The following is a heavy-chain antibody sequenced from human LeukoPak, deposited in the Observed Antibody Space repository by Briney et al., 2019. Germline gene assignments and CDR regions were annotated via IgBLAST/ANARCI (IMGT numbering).Heavy chain of an antibody. CDR1: GFTSSSSW. CDR3: ARNRGWLQFDY. Sequence: GGSLRLSCVVSGFTSSSSWMNWVRQAPGKGLEWVAHIKGDGSQKYYVDSVKGRFTISRDNAKTSLCLQMDSLRAEDTAVYYCARNRGWLQFDYWGQGTLVTVSS. J-gene: IGHJ4*02. V-gene: IGHV3-7*03. D-gene: IGHD5-12*01. CDR2: IKGDGSQK.